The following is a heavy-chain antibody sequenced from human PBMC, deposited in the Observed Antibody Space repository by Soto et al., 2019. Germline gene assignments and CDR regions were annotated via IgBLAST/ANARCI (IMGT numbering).Heavy chain of an antibody. D-gene: IGHD6-13*01. CDR3: ARSVTAAHYYYGMDV. CDR1: GYTFTSYY. V-gene: IGHV1-46*01. Sequence: GASVKVSCKASGYTFTSYYMHWVRQAPGQGLEWMGIINPSGGSTSYAQKFQGRVTMTRDTSTSTVYMELSSLRSEDTAVYYCARSVTAAHYYYGMDVWGQGTTVTVS. CDR2: INPSGGST. J-gene: IGHJ6*02.